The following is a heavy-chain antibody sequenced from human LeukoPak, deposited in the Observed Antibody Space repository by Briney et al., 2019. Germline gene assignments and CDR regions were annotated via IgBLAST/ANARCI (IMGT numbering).Heavy chain of an antibody. Sequence: ASVKVSCKASGYTFNIYGISWVRQAPGQGLEWMGGIIPIFGTANYAQKFQGRVTMATDTSTSTACMELRSLRSDDTATYYCVRGDSWGQGTLVIVSS. J-gene: IGHJ4*02. V-gene: IGHV1-18*01. CDR3: VRGDS. CDR2: IIPIFGTA. CDR1: GYTFNIYG.